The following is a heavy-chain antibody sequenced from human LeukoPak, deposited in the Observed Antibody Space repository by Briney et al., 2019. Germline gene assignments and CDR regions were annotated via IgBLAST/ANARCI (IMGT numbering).Heavy chain of an antibody. V-gene: IGHV1-24*01. J-gene: IGHJ4*02. CDR2: FDPEDGET. D-gene: IGHD6-19*01. CDR1: GYTLTELS. CDR3: ARVQWLGGNFDY. Sequence: ASVKVSCKVSGYTLTELSMHWVRQAPGKGLEWMGGFDPEDGETIYAQKFQGRVTMTEDTSTDTAYMELSSLRSEDTAVYYCARVQWLGGNFDYWGQGTLVTVSS.